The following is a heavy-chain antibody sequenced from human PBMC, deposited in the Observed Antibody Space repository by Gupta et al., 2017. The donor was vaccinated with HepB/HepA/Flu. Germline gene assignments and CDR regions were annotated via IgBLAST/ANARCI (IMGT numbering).Heavy chain of an antibody. Sequence: QEQLVQSGAEMRKPGASVKVSCKASGYKFASYDIVWVRQATGQGLEWMGWMNPASGNTGYSQKFQGRVTINRDYSMDTSYMELNSLKSDDTAVYYCARGLLDYGGKLNWFDTWGQGTLVTVSS. D-gene: IGHD4-17*01. V-gene: IGHV1-8*02. CDR1: GYKFASYD. CDR2: MNPASGNT. J-gene: IGHJ5*02. CDR3: ARGLLDYGGKLNWFDT.